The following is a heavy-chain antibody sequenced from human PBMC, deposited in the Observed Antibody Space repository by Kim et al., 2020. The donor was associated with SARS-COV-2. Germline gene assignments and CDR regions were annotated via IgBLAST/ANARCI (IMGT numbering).Heavy chain of an antibody. Sequence: GGSLRLSCTASGFIFGDYFMSWIRQAPGKGLEWLSYMSGSGDVIYYAGSVRGRFTISRDNAKNSLFLQMDSLRAEDTALYYCARDFHLGSHNYGLDVWG. V-gene: IGHV3-11*01. CDR3: ARDFHLGSHNYGLDV. CDR1: GFIFGDYF. J-gene: IGHJ6*02. CDR2: MSGSGDVI.